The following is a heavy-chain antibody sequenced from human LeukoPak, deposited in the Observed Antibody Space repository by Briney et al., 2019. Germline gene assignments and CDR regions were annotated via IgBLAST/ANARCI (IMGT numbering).Heavy chain of an antibody. CDR1: AHSINSCSYY. V-gene: IGHV4-39*01. CDR2: IYYSGST. D-gene: IGHD3-22*01. Sequence: PSETLSLTCTFSAHSINSCSYYFAWIRQPPGKGLEWVGSIYYSGSTHYSPSLKSRVTISVDTSKNHFSLNLSSVTAAHTAVYFCARHHSDFYYKFDYWGEGTLVTVSS. J-gene: IGHJ4*02. CDR3: ARHHSDFYYKFDY.